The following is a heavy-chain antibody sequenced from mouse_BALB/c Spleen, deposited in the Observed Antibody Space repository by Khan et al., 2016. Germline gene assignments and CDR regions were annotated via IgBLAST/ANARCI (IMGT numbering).Heavy chain of an antibody. CDR2: IAPGSGST. Sequence: DLVKPGASVKLFCKASGNTFTSYWINWIKQRPGQGLEWIGRIAPGSGSTYYNEMFKGKATLTVDTSSSTAYIQLSSLSSEDSAVYFCAKGDYAMDYLGQGTSVTVSS. D-gene: IGHD3-3*01. V-gene: IGHV1S41*01. J-gene: IGHJ4*01. CDR3: AKGDYAMDY. CDR1: GNTFTSYW.